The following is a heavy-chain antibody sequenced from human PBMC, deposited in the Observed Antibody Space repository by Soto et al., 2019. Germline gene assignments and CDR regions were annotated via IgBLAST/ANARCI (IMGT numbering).Heavy chain of an antibody. V-gene: IGHV1-69*13. CDR3: AKSAPMDAGDKYYYDF. D-gene: IGHD4-17*01. CDR1: GGTFSTFG. Sequence: SSVTVSCKASGGTFSTFGISWVRQAPGQGLEWMGGIIPFFGTARYSQKFEDRITITADESTNTVYMDLRSLTSEDTAIYYCAKSAPMDAGDKYYYDFWGQGALVTVSS. CDR2: IIPFFGTA. J-gene: IGHJ4*02.